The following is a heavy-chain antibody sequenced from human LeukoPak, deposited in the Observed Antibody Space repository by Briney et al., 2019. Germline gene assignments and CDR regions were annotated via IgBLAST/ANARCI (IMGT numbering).Heavy chain of an antibody. CDR3: TRAGYSSGFDS. Sequence: GGSLRLSCAASGFTFSGYWMHWVRQAPGKGLVWVSRINSDGYSITYADSVKGRFTISRDNAKNTLYLQMNSLIAEDTAVYFCTRAGYSSGFDSWGQGTTVTVSS. J-gene: IGHJ5*01. V-gene: IGHV3-74*03. CDR2: INSDGYSI. D-gene: IGHD6-19*01. CDR1: GFTFSGYW.